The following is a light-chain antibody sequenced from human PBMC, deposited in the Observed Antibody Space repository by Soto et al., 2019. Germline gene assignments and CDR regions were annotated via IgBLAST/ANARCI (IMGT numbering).Light chain of an antibody. CDR1: QSVSTY. CDR3: QQRRNWPIT. V-gene: IGKV3-11*01. J-gene: IGKJ5*01. CDR2: DTS. Sequence: EIVLTQSPYTLSLSPGERATLSCRASQSVSTYLAWYQQKPGQAPRLLIYDTSNRATGIPARFSGSGSGTDFTLTISSLEPEDFALYYCQQRRNWPITFGQGTRLEIK.